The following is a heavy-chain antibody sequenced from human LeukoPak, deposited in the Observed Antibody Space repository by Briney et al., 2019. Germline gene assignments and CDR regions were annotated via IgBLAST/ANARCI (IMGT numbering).Heavy chain of an antibody. CDR1: GFTFSTYG. Sequence: GGSLRFSCAASGFTFSTYGMSWVGQAPGKGLEWVSTISGSGGSTYYADSVKGRFTISRDNVKKTLSLQMNSLRAEDTAVYYCANLKVGAATDAFDIWGQGTMVTVSS. CDR2: ISGSGGST. J-gene: IGHJ3*02. V-gene: IGHV3-23*01. CDR3: ANLKVGAATDAFDI. D-gene: IGHD3-10*01.